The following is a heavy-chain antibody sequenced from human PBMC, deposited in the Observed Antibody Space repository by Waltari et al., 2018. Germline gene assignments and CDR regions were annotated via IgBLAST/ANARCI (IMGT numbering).Heavy chain of an antibody. D-gene: IGHD2-15*01. CDR1: GDSMSSTYW. V-gene: IGHV4-4*02. J-gene: IGHJ4*02. CDR3: ARDRGRGLYLDS. Sequence: QLQLQESGPGLVKPSGPLSLTCGVSGDSMSSTYWWSWVRQPPGKGLEWIGQVRGSGRTNYNPSFASRVTMSVDTYNNQFSLMVTSATAADTAVYYCARDRGRGLYLDSWGPGTLVTVSP. CDR2: VRGSGRT.